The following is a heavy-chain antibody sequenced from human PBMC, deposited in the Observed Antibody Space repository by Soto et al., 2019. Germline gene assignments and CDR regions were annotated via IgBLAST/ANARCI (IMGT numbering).Heavy chain of an antibody. CDR1: GGSISSGGYY. D-gene: IGHD5-12*01. J-gene: IGHJ5*02. V-gene: IGHV4-31*03. CDR3: ARAGYSGYDWSWFDP. CDR2: IYYSGST. Sequence: SETLSLTCTVSGGSISSGGYYWSWIRQHPGEGLEWIGYIYYSGSTYYNPSLKSRVTISVDTSKNQFSLKLSSVTAADTAVYYCARAGYSGYDWSWFDPWGQGTLVTVSS.